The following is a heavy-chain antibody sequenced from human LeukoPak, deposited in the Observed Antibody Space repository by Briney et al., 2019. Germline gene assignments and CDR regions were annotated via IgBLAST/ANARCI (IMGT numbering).Heavy chain of an antibody. J-gene: IGHJ6*02. CDR3: ARDRYRSGCMDV. CDR2: MYADGST. CDR1: GLTVGINY. Sequence: QSGRSLRLPCPASGLTVGINYMSWVRQAPGKGLEWVSFMYADGSTYYADSVQGRFTISRDNSKNTLYLQMNTLRAEDTAIYYCARDRYRSGCMDVWGQGTTVTVS. V-gene: IGHV3-53*01. D-gene: IGHD6-19*01.